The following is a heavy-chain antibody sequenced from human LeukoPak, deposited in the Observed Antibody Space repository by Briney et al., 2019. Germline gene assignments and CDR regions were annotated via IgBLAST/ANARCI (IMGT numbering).Heavy chain of an antibody. CDR3: ARGRREVVVVVAATRRSWFDP. CDR2: IYYSGST. D-gene: IGHD2-15*01. J-gene: IGHJ5*02. V-gene: IGHV4-59*12. CDR1: GGFISSYY. Sequence: SETLSLTCTVSGGFISSYYWSWIRQPPGKGLEWIGYIYYSGSTNYNPSLKSRVTISVDTSKNQFSLKLSSVTAADTAVYYCARGRREVVVVVAATRRSWFDPWGQGTLVTVSS.